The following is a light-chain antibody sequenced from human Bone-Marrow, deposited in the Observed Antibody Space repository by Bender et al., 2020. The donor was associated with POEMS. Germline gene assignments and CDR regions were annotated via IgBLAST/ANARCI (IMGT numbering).Light chain of an antibody. CDR3: YSTDSRANDRRV. V-gene: IGLV3-10*01. CDR1: ALPQKY. J-gene: IGLJ3*02. CDR2: EDD. Sequence: SYELTQPPSVSVSPGQTARITCSGDALPQKYAYGYQQKSGQAPVLVIYEDDRRPSGIPERFSGSSSGTMATLTISGAQVEDEADYFCYSTDSRANDRRVFGGGTKLTVL.